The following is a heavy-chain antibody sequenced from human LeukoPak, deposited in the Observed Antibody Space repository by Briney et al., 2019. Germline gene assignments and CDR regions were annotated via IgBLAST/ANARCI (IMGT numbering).Heavy chain of an antibody. V-gene: IGHV4-39*07. CDR1: GASISSSSYY. CDR2: IYYTGST. D-gene: IGHD3-10*01. J-gene: IGHJ5*02. CDR3: ARVGMGRASIDP. Sequence: SQTLSLTCPVAGASISSSSYYWGRIRQPPGKGLEWIGSIYYTGSTYYNPSLKSPVTISVDTSKNQFSLKLSSVTAADTAVYYCARVGMGRASIDPWGQGTLVTVSS.